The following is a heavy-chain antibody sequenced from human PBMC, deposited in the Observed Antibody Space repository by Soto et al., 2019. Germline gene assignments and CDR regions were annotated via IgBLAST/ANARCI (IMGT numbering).Heavy chain of an antibody. CDR3: AVLERGYSGYDYIDY. V-gene: IGHV1-18*04. J-gene: IGHJ4*02. CDR1: GYTFTSYG. D-gene: IGHD5-12*01. CDR2: ISAYNGNT. Sequence: QVQLVQSGAEVKKPGASVKVSCKASGYTFTSYGISWVRQAPGQGLAWMGWISAYNGNTNYAQKLQGRVTMTTDTSTSTAYMELRSLRSDDTAVYYCAVLERGYSGYDYIDYWGQGTLVTVSS.